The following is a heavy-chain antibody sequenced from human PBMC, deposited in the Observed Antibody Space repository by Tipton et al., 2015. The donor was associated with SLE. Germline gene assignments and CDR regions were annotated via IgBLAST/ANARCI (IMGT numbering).Heavy chain of an antibody. V-gene: IGHV4-59*12. CDR3: PIYYHDSTGLHWFDP. J-gene: IGHJ5*02. Sequence: TLSLTCTVSGGSISSYYWSWIRQPPGRGLEWIGYTYYSGSPYYNPSFKSRVTISVDTSKNQFSLKLSSVTAADTAVYYCPIYYHDSTGLHWFDPWGQGTLVTVSS. CDR1: GGSISSYY. CDR2: TYYSGSP. D-gene: IGHD3-22*01.